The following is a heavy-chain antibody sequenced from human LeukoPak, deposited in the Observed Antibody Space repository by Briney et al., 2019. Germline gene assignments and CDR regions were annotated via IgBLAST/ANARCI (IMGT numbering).Heavy chain of an antibody. CDR2: IYYSGST. Sequence: NPSETLSPTCTVSGGSISSYYWSWIRQPPGKGLEWIGYIYYSGSTNYNPSLKSRVTISVDTSKNQFSLRLRSVTAADTAVYYCARTTEAHSWLTRYYSYYMDVWGKGTTVTVSS. V-gene: IGHV4-59*01. CDR3: ARTTEAHSWLTRYYSYYMDV. D-gene: IGHD6-13*01. CDR1: GGSISSYY. J-gene: IGHJ6*03.